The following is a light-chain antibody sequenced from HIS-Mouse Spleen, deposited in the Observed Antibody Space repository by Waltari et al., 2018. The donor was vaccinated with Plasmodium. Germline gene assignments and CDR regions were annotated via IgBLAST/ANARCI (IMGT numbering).Light chain of an antibody. CDR2: AAS. V-gene: IGKV1-8*01. J-gene: IGKJ4*01. Sequence: ALRMTHSPSSFSATTGDRITITCRASQGISSYLAWYQQKPGKAPKLLIYAASTLQSGVPSRFSGSGSGTDFTLTISCLQSEDFATYYCQQYYSYLLTFGGGTKVEIK. CDR3: QQYYSYLLT. CDR1: QGISSY.